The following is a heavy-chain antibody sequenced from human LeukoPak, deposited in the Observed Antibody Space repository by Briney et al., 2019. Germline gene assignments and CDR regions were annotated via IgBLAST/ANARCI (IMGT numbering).Heavy chain of an antibody. Sequence: SETLSLTCTVSGGSISSYYWSWIRQPPGKGLEWIGYIYYSGSTNYNPSLKSRVTISVDTSKDQFSLKLSSVTAADTAVYYCASTSNWRQGSAFDIWGQGTMVTVSS. J-gene: IGHJ3*02. D-gene: IGHD1-20*01. CDR1: GGSISSYY. CDR3: ASTSNWRQGSAFDI. CDR2: IYYSGST. V-gene: IGHV4-59*01.